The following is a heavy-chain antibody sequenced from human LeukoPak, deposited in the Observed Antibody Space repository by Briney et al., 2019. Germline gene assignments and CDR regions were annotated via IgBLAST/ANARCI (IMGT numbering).Heavy chain of an antibody. V-gene: IGHV4-31*03. CDR1: GGSISSGGYY. CDR3: ARGTRGDYDYYFDY. CDR2: IYYSGST. J-gene: IGHJ4*02. D-gene: IGHD4-17*01. Sequence: SETLSLTCTVSGGSISSGGYYSSWIRQHPGKGLEWIGYIYYSGSTYYNPSLKSRVTISVDTSKNQFSLKLSSVTAADTAVYYCARGTRGDYDYYFDYWGQGTLVTVSS.